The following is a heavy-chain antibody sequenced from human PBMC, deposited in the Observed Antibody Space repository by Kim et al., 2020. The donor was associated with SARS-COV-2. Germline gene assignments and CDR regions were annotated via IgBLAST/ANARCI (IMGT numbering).Heavy chain of an antibody. J-gene: IGHJ4*02. D-gene: IGHD6-13*01. CDR3: ARDVVAAAGTGDY. V-gene: IGHV3-33*01. Sequence: YAASGKGRFTISGDNSKNTLYLQMNSRRAEDTAVYYCARDVVAAAGTGDYWGQGTLVTVSS.